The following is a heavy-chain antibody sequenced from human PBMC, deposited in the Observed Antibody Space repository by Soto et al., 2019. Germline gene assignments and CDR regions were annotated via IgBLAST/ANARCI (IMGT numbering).Heavy chain of an antibody. D-gene: IGHD3-22*01. CDR1: GGSISSYY. V-gene: IGHV4-59*01. CDR2: IYYSGST. J-gene: IGHJ5*02. Sequence: PSETLSLTCTVSGGSISSYYWSWIRQPPGKGLEWIGYIYYSGSTNYNPPLKSRVTISVDTSKNQFSLKLSSVTAADTAVYYCARVRGYYDSSGYYPTFDPWGQGTLVTVSS. CDR3: ARVRGYYDSSGYYPTFDP.